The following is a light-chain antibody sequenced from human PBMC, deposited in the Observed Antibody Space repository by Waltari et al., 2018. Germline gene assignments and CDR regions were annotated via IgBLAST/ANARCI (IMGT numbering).Light chain of an antibody. V-gene: IGLV1-44*01. CDR2: RDH. J-gene: IGLJ3*02. Sequence: QSVLTQPPSASGTPGQRVTISCSGTSSTIGGHAVNWYQQLPGTAPKLLIYRDHQRPSGVPVGFSGSRSGASASLAISGLQSDDEADYYCSSWDDSLQGWLFGGGTKLTVL. CDR3: SSWDDSLQGWL. CDR1: SSTIGGHA.